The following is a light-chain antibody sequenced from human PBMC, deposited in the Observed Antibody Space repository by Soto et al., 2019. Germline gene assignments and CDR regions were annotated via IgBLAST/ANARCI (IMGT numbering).Light chain of an antibody. CDR1: QDISNY. Sequence: DLQMTQSPSSLSASVGDRVTITCQASQDISNYLNWYQQKPGKAPKLLIYDASYLETGVPSRFSGSGSGTDFSFTISSLQPEDVATYYCQQYDNLPPYTFGQGTKLAIK. CDR2: DAS. CDR3: QQYDNLPPYT. V-gene: IGKV1-33*01. J-gene: IGKJ2*01.